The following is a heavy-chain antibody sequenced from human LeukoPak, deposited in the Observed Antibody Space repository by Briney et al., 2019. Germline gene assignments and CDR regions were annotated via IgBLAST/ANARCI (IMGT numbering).Heavy chain of an antibody. CDR2: IYSVGST. D-gene: IGHD4-17*01. CDR3: ARDRDYGGFDY. CDR1: GFTVSSNY. Sequence: GGSLRLSCAASGFTVSSNYMSWVRQAPGKGLEWVSVIYSVGSTYYSDSVKGRITISRDNSKNTLYLQMNSPRAEDTAVYYCARDRDYGGFDYWGQGTLVTVSS. V-gene: IGHV3-53*01. J-gene: IGHJ4*02.